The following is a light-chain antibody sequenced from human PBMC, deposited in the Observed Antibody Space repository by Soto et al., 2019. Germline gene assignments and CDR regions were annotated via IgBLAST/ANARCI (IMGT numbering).Light chain of an antibody. J-gene: IGKJ5*01. Sequence: IFFTHSPGTLSLSPGERATLSCRASQSVSSSYLAWYQQKPGQAPRLLIYGASSRATGIPDRFSGSGSGTDFTLTISRLEPEDFAVYYCQQYGSSITFGQGTRLEIK. V-gene: IGKV3-20*01. CDR2: GAS. CDR3: QQYGSSIT. CDR1: QSVSSSY.